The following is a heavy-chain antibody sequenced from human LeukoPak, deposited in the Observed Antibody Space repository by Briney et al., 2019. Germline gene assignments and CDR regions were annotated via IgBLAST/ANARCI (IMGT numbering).Heavy chain of an antibody. V-gene: IGHV3-15*07. CDR2: IRSKADGGTP. Sequence: GGSLRLSCAASGFSFSNAWMNWVRQAPGKGLEWVGHIRSKADGGTPDYVAPVKGRFTISRDDSKNTLYLQMNSLNTEDTAVYYCAGRYYDSSGYSFDPWGQGTLVTVSS. D-gene: IGHD3-22*01. CDR3: AGRYYDSSGYSFDP. CDR1: GFSFSNAW. J-gene: IGHJ5*02.